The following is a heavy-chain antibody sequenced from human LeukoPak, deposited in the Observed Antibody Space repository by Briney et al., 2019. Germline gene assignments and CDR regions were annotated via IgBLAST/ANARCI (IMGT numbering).Heavy chain of an antibody. D-gene: IGHD3-9*01. J-gene: IGHJ4*02. Sequence: ASVKVSCKASGGTFSSYAISWVRQAPGQGLEWMGGIIPIFGTANYAQKFQGRVTITADESTSTAYMELSSLRSEDTAVYYCARSDGILTGYFDYWGQGTLVTVSS. CDR2: IIPIFGTA. CDR1: GGTFSSYA. CDR3: ARSDGILTGYFDY. V-gene: IGHV1-69*13.